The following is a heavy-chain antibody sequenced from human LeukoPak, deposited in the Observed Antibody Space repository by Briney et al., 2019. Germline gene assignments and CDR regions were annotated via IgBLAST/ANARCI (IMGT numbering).Heavy chain of an antibody. CDR3: ASPGDCSGGSCYGYYFDY. CDR1: GYTFTSYG. D-gene: IGHD2-15*01. CDR2: ISAYNGNT. Sequence: PRASVKVSCKASGYTFTSYGISWVRQAPGQGLEWMGWISAYNGNTNYAQKLQGRVTMTTDTSTSTAYMELSSLRSEDTAVYYCASPGDCSGGSCYGYYFDYWGQGTLVTVSS. J-gene: IGHJ4*02. V-gene: IGHV1-18*01.